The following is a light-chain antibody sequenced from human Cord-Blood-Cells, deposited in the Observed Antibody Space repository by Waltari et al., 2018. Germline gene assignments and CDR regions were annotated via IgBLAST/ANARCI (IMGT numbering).Light chain of an antibody. Sequence: IVMTQSPDSLAVSPGERATLSCRASQSVSSNLAWYQQKPGQAPRLLIYGASTRATGIPARFSGSGSGTEFTLTISSLQSEDFAVYYCQQYNNWPPRNTFGGGTKVEIK. CDR2: GAS. J-gene: IGKJ4*01. CDR1: QSVSSN. CDR3: QQYNNWPPRNT. V-gene: IGKV3-15*01.